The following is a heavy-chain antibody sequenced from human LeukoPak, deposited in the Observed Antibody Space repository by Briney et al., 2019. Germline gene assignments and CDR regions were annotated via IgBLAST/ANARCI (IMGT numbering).Heavy chain of an antibody. CDR1: GGSISSGDYY. D-gene: IGHD4-23*01. CDR3: AGLKYGGSSVMEFDP. J-gene: IGHJ5*02. CDR2: IYYSGST. V-gene: IGHV4-30-4*01. Sequence: PSETLSLTCTVSGGSISSGDYYWSWIRQPPGKGLEWIGYIYYSGSTYYNPSLKSRVTISVDTSKNQFSLRLSSVTAADTAVYYCAGLKYGGSSVMEFDPWGQGTLVTVSS.